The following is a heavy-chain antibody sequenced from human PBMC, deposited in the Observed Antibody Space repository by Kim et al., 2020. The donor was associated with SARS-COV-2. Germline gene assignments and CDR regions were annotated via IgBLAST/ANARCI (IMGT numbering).Heavy chain of an antibody. CDR2: T. V-gene: IGHV3-53*01. CDR3: ARVMAHYGMDV. Sequence: TYYADSLKGRFTISRDNSKNTLYLQMNSLRVDDTAVYFCARVMAHYGMDVWGQGTTVTVSS. J-gene: IGHJ6*02. D-gene: IGHD5-12*01.